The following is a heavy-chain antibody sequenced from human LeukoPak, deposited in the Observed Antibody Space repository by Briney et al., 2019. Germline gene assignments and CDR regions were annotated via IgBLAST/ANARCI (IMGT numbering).Heavy chain of an antibody. D-gene: IGHD2-15*01. CDR2: AADSGST. V-gene: IGHV4-59*08. CDR3: ARALIASGIHYYYYMDV. CDR1: GDSMSDYF. Sequence: PSETLSLTCTVSGDSMSDYFWTWIRQPPGKGLEWIGYAADSGSTNYNPSLKSRVTISVDSSTNHFSLKLSSVTAADTAVYYCARALIASGIHYYYYMDVWGKGTTVTVSS. J-gene: IGHJ6*03.